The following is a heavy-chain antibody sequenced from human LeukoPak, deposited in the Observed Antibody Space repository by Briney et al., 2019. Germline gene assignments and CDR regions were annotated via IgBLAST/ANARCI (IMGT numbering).Heavy chain of an antibody. CDR1: GFTFSDYY. CDR2: ISSGSTI. V-gene: IGHV3-11*01. J-gene: IGHJ4*02. CDR3: ARAIGGNSDY. Sequence: PGGSLRLSCAASGFTFSDYYMSWIRQAPGKGLEWVSYISSGSTIYYADSVKGRFTISRDNAKNSLYLQMNSLRAEDTAVYYCARAIGGNSDYWGQGTLVTVSS. D-gene: IGHD4-23*01.